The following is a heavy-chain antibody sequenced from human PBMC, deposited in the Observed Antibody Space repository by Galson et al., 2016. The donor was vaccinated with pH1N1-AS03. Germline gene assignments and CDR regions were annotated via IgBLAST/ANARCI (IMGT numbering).Heavy chain of an antibody. CDR2: IYWDDDK. CDR1: GFSHSASGVA. J-gene: IGHJ4*02. D-gene: IGHD4-23*01. CDR3: AHRHGGNSHYFCY. Sequence: PALVKPTQTLTLTCTLSGFSHSASGVAVAWIRQPPGKALEWLALIYWDDDKRYSPSLRDKLTITKDSSTNQVVLTMTNMDPVDTATYYCAHRHGGNSHYFCYWGPGTLVTVSS. V-gene: IGHV2-5*02.